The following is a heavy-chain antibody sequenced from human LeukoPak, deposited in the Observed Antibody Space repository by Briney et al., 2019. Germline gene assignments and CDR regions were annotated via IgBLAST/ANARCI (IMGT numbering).Heavy chain of an antibody. V-gene: IGHV5-51*01. J-gene: IGHJ3*01. CDR1: GYSFTNYW. D-gene: IGHD6-13*01. CDR3: ARHYNSSWYMYAFDF. CDR2: INPDDSEI. Sequence: GDSLKISCKGSGYSFTNYWIGWVRQTPGKGLEWMGIINPDDSEIKYSPSLQGQVTISADKSISTAYLQWSSLKASDTAMYYCARHYNSSWYMYAFDFWGQGTMVTVSS.